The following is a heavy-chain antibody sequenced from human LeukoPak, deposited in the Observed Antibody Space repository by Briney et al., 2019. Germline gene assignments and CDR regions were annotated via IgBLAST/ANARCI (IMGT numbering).Heavy chain of an antibody. Sequence: ASVKVSCKVSGYTLTELSMHWVRQAPGKGLEWMGGFDPEDGETIYAQKFQGRVTMTEDTSTDTAYMELSSLRSEDTAVYYCATGPGIAVAGDYWGQGTLVTVSS. D-gene: IGHD6-19*01. V-gene: IGHV1-24*01. CDR1: GYTLTELS. CDR3: ATGPGIAVAGDY. CDR2: FDPEDGET. J-gene: IGHJ4*02.